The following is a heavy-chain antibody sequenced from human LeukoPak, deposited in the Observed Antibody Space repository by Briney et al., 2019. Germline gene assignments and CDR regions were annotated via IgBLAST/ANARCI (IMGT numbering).Heavy chain of an antibody. D-gene: IGHD3-22*01. CDR2: IYTSGST. CDR3: ARDWRYYDSSGYFDY. V-gene: IGHV4-38-2*02. CDR1: GYSISSGYY. Sequence: SETLSLTCTVSGYSISSGYYWGWIRQPPGKGLEWIGRIYTSGSTNYNPSLKSRVTISVDTSKNQFSLKLSSVTAADTAVYYCARDWRYYDSSGYFDYWGQGTLVTVSS. J-gene: IGHJ4*02.